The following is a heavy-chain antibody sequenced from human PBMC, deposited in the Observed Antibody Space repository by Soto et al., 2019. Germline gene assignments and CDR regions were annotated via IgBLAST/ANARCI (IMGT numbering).Heavy chain of an antibody. J-gene: IGHJ4*02. CDR1: GYTFTIYG. CDR3: ARDPGYSYCGDY. Sequence: QVPLVQSGAEVKNPGASVKVSCKASGYTFTIYGISWLRQAPGQGLEWRGWISAYNGNTNYAQKLQGRVTITTDTATSTAYMELRSLRSDDTAVYYCARDPGYSYCGDYWGQGTLVTVSS. D-gene: IGHD5-18*01. CDR2: ISAYNGNT. V-gene: IGHV1-18*04.